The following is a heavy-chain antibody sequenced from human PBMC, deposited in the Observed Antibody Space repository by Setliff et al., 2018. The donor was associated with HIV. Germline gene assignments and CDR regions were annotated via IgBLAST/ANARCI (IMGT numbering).Heavy chain of an antibody. CDR3: AKWGYSGFLHY. J-gene: IGHJ4*02. CDR2: ITGNSDST. V-gene: IGHV3-23*01. Sequence: GGSLRLSCAASGFTFRSYAMSWVRQAPGKGLEWVSTITGNSDSTYYADSAKGRFTVSRDISRNTLYLQMNGLRAEDTSVYYCAKWGYSGFLHYWGQGALVTVSS. D-gene: IGHD5-12*01. CDR1: GFTFRSYA.